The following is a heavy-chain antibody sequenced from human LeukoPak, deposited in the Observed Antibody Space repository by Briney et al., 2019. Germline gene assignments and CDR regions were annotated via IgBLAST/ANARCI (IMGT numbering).Heavy chain of an antibody. J-gene: IGHJ4*02. CDR1: GYTFTSYG. CDR3: ASYSGLRLGELSLYLIDY. CDR2: INPNSGGT. D-gene: IGHD3-16*02. Sequence: ASVKVSCKASGYTFTSYGISWVRQAPGQGLEWMGWINPNSGGTNYAQKFQGRVTMTRDTSISTAYMELSRLRSDDTAVYYCASYSGLRLGELSLYLIDYWGQGTLVTVSS. V-gene: IGHV1-2*02.